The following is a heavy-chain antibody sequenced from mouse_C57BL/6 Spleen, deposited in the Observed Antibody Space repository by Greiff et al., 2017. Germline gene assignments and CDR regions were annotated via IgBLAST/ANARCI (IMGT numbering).Heavy chain of an antibody. CDR3: ARVGYGNYALDFGG. CDR2: INPSDSDT. CDR1: GYTFTSYW. D-gene: IGHD2-1*01. Sequence: QVQLQQPGAELVRPGSSVKLSCKASGYTFTSYWMHWVKQRPIQGLEWIGNINPSDSDTHYNHKFKDKATLTVDKSSSPAYMQLNILTSEDSAVYYCARVGYGNYALDFGGWGTGTTVSVS. J-gene: IGHJ1*03. V-gene: IGHV1-52*01.